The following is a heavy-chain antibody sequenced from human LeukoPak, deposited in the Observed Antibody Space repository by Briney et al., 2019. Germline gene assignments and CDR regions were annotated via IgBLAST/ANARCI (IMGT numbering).Heavy chain of an antibody. J-gene: IGHJ4*02. Sequence: SETLSLTCTVSGGSISSYYWSWIRQPAGKGLEWIGYIFFSGSTIYNPSLKSRVTISVDTFKNQLSLKLNSVTAADTAVYYCAGTNGDYVFDYWGQGTLVTVSS. CDR2: IFFSGST. CDR3: AGTNGDYVFDY. CDR1: GGSISSYY. V-gene: IGHV4-59*08. D-gene: IGHD4-17*01.